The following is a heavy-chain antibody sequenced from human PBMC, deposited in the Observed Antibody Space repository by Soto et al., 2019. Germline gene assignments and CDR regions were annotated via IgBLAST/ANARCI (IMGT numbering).Heavy chain of an antibody. V-gene: IGHV3-7*01. CDR3: ARDVSPGSSGWYFDAFDI. CDR2: IKRDGSGG. CDR1: GFTFDNYW. D-gene: IGHD6-13*01. J-gene: IGHJ3*02. Sequence: QLVESGGGLVQPGGSLRLSCEASGFTFDNYWMTWVRQAPGKGLEWMANIKRDGSGGSYLDSVRGRFTVSRDNARNSLYLLMNSLRAAYTALYYCARDVSPGSSGWYFDAFDIWGQGTLVTVSS.